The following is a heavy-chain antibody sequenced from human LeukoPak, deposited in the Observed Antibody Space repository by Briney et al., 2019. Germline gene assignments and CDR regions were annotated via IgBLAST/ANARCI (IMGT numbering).Heavy chain of an antibody. CDR2: IQFDGSKL. Sequence: PGGSLRLSCAASGFTFSSYGMHWVRQAPGKGLEWVAVIQFDGSKLYYGDSAKGRFTISRDDSKNTLYLEMNSLRDEDTAVYHCARDDAYMRLGAWGQGTLVTVSS. CDR3: ARDDAYMRLGA. J-gene: IGHJ5*02. V-gene: IGHV3-33*05. D-gene: IGHD3-16*01. CDR1: GFTFSSYG.